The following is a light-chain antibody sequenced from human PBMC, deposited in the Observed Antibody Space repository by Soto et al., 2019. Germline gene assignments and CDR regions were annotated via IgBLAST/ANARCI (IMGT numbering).Light chain of an antibody. J-gene: IGLJ1*01. Sequence: VLAQPPSESGYLGERVTISCSGSSSNIGSNYVYWYQQLPGTAPKLLIYRNNQRPSGVPDRFSGSKSGTSASLAISGLRSEDEADYYCAAWDDSLSGYVFGTGTKVTVL. V-gene: IGLV1-47*01. CDR3: AAWDDSLSGYV. CDR1: SSNIGSNY. CDR2: RNN.